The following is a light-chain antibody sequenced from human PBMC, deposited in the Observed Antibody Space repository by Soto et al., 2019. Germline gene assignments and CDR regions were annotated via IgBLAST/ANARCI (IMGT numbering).Light chain of an antibody. CDR1: SSNIGNNY. Sequence: QSALTQPPSVSAAPGQKVTISCSGSSSNIGNNYVSCYQQLPGTAPKLLIYDNNKRPSGIPDRFSGSKSGTSATLGITGLQTGDEADYYCGTWDSSLSAGVFGGGTKLTVL. J-gene: IGLJ2*01. V-gene: IGLV1-51*01. CDR3: GTWDSSLSAGV. CDR2: DNN.